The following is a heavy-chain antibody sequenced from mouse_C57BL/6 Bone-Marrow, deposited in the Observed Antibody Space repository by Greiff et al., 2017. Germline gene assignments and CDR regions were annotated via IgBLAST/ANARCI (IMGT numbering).Heavy chain of an antibody. CDR3: ARRWLLAWFAY. Sequence: EVKVVESGGDLVKPGGSLKLSCAASGFTFSSYGMSWVRQTPDKRLEWVATISSGGSYTYYPDSVKGRFTISRDNAKNTLYLQMSSLKSEDTATDYCARRWLLAWFAYWGQGTLVTVSA. CDR1: GFTFSSYG. CDR2: ISSGGSYT. J-gene: IGHJ3*01. D-gene: IGHD2-3*01. V-gene: IGHV5-6*02.